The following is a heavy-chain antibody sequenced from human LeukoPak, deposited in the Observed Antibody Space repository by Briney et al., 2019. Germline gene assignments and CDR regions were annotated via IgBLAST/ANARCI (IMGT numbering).Heavy chain of an antibody. D-gene: IGHD4-11*01. CDR2: INPNSGGT. J-gene: IGHJ6*03. CDR3: ARGLTSYYYYYYMDV. Sequence: ASVKVSCKASGYTFTSYYMHWVRQAPGQGLEWMGWINPNSGGTNYAQKFQGRVTMTRDTSIGTAYMELSRLRSDDTAVYYCARGLTSYYYYYYMDVWGKGTTVTVSS. V-gene: IGHV1-2*02. CDR1: GYTFTSYY.